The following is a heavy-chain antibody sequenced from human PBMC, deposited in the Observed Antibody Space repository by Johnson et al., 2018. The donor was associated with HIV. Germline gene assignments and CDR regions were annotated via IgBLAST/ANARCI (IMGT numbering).Heavy chain of an antibody. Sequence: QVQLVESGGGVVQPGRSLRLSCAASGFTFSTYGMHWVRQAPGKGLEWVALIWYDGSNKYYADSVKGRFTISRDNSKNTVYLQMNSLRAEDTAVYYCARERGYSSVLWKLSEDAFDIWGQGTMVTVSS. J-gene: IGHJ3*02. CDR1: GFTFSTYG. CDR2: IWYDGSNK. V-gene: IGHV3-33*01. D-gene: IGHD6-19*01. CDR3: ARERGYSSVLWKLSEDAFDI.